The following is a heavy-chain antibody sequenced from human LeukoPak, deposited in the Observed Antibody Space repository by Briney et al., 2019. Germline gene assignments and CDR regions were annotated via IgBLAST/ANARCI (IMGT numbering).Heavy chain of an antibody. CDR1: GGSFSGYY. J-gene: IGHJ5*02. Sequence: PSETLSLTCAVYGGSFSGYYWSWIRQPPGKGLEWIGEINHSGSTNYNPSLKSRVTISVDTSKNQFSLKLSSVTAADTAVYYCARKRITIFGVLYWFDPWGQRTLVTVSS. V-gene: IGHV4-34*01. D-gene: IGHD3-3*01. CDR2: INHSGST. CDR3: ARKRITIFGVLYWFDP.